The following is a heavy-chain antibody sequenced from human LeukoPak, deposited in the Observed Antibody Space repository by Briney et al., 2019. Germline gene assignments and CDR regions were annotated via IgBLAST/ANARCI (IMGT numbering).Heavy chain of an antibody. CDR1: GFTFGSPW. Sequence: PGGSLRLSCAASGFTFGSPWMHWVRQAPGKGLVWVSRINSDGSATAYADSVKGRFTISRDNAENTLYLQMNSLRAEDTAVYYCARDTSPVDNWGQGTLVTVSS. CDR2: INSDGSAT. V-gene: IGHV3-74*01. J-gene: IGHJ4*02. D-gene: IGHD2/OR15-2a*01. CDR3: ARDTSPVDN.